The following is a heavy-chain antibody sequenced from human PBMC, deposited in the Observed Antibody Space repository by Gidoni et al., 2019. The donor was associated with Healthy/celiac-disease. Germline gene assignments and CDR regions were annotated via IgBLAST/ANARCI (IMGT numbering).Heavy chain of an antibody. CDR3: SRGVLFLLFAELLHPTFDY. J-gene: IGHJ4*02. Sequence: EVQLVESGGGLVKPGGSLRLSCAASGLTFSSYAMHWVRQAPGKGLDYVSVIRRYGWSIYYANSVKGRFTISSDNYKNTLYLQMGSLRAADMAVYYCSRGVLFLLFAELLHPTFDYWGQGTMVTVSS. CDR1: GLTFSSYA. V-gene: IGHV3-64*01. D-gene: IGHD3-10*01. CDR2: IRRYGWSI.